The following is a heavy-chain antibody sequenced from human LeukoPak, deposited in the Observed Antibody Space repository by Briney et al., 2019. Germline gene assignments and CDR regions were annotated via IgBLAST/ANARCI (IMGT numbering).Heavy chain of an antibody. Sequence: GGSLRLSCAASGFTFSSYAMSWVRQAPGKGLGWVSAISGSGGSTYYADSVKGRFTISRDNSKNTLYLQMNSLRAEDTAVYYCARDRMGATANTWGQGTLVTVSS. CDR3: ARDRMGATANT. D-gene: IGHD1-26*01. CDR1: GFTFSSYA. V-gene: IGHV3-23*01. CDR2: ISGSGGST. J-gene: IGHJ5*02.